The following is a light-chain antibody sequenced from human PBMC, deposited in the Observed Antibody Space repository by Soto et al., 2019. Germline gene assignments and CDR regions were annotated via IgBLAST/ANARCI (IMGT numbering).Light chain of an antibody. CDR1: SSDVGGYNY. Sequence: QSALTQPASVSGSPGQSTTISCTGTSSDVGGYNYVSWYQQHPGKAPKLMIYEVSNRPSGLSNRFSGSKSGNTASLTISGLQAEDEADYYCSSYTSSSTPEVVFGGGTKLTVL. J-gene: IGLJ2*01. V-gene: IGLV2-14*01. CDR3: SSYTSSSTPEVV. CDR2: EVS.